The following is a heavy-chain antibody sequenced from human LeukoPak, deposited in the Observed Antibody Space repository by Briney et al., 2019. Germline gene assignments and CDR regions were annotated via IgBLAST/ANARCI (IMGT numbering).Heavy chain of an antibody. CDR2: MNHSGSA. D-gene: IGHD2-15*01. Sequence: KPSETLSLTCAVYGGSFSGYYWTWIRQPPGKGLEWIGEMNHSGSANYNPSLKSRVTISVDTSKNQCSLRLSSVTAADTAVYYCARNTRVVDVQFDPWGQGTLVTVSS. CDR1: GGSFSGYY. J-gene: IGHJ5*02. CDR3: ARNTRVVDVQFDP. V-gene: IGHV4-34*01.